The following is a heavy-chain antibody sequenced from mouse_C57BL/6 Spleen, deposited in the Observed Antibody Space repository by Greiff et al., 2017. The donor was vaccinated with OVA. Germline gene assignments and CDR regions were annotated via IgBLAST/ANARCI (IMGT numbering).Heavy chain of an antibody. CDR1: GFTFTDYY. V-gene: IGHV7-3*01. CDR3: ASYADYFGSSYNYFDY. J-gene: IGHJ2*01. CDR2: IRNNANGYTT. D-gene: IGHD1-1*01. Sequence: EVKLMESGGGLVKPGGSLSLSCAASGFTFTDYYMRWVRQPPGKALEWLGFIRNNANGYTTEYSASGKGRFTISRDNSQRILYLPMYALRAEDSATYYGASYADYFGSSYNYFDYWGQGTTLSVSS.